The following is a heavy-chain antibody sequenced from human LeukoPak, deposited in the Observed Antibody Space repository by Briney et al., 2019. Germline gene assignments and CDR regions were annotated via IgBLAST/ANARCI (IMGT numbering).Heavy chain of an antibody. J-gene: IGHJ4*02. CDR1: GYSFTSYW. D-gene: IGHD1-26*01. CDR2: ISSSSSTI. Sequence: GESLKISCKGSGYSFTSYWIGWVRQAPGKGLEWVSYISSSSSTIYYADSVKGRFTISRDNAENSLYLQMNSLRDEDTAVYYCARPKYSGSYYCDYWGQGTLVTVSS. CDR3: ARPKYSGSYYCDY. V-gene: IGHV3-48*02.